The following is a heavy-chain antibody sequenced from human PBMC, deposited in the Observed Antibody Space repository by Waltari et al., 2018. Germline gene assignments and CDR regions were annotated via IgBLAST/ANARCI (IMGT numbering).Heavy chain of an antibody. V-gene: IGHV3-23*01. CDR2: ISGSGVIT. CDR1: GINFISYA. J-gene: IGHJ4*02. CDR3: ARHLYSIDYLELGN. D-gene: IGHD3-22*01. Sequence: EVHLLVSGGGLAQPGGSLRLSCAASGINFISYALSWVRQAPGKGLGWVSGISGSGVITKYADSVKGRFTVSRDNSKNTVFLQLNSLRAEDTAIYYCARHLYSIDYLELGNWGQGTLVTVSS.